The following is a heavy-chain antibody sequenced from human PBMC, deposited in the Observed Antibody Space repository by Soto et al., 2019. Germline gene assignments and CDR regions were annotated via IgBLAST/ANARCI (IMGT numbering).Heavy chain of an antibody. CDR3: ASRDPGTSVGY. V-gene: IGHV4-59*02. CDR2: FYYSGTT. D-gene: IGHD1-7*01. Sequence: PSETLSLTCSVSGDSVTDYYWNWVRQTPGKALEWIGYFYYSGTTSYNPSLKGRATISVDTSKNQFSLKLTSVTAADTAVYYCASRDPGTSVGYWGQGTLVTVSS. CDR1: GDSVTDYY. J-gene: IGHJ4*02.